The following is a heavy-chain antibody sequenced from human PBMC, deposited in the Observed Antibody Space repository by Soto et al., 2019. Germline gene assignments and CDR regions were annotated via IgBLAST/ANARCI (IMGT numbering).Heavy chain of an antibody. Sequence: PSQTLSITCAISGDSVSSNSAAWNWIRQSPSRGLEWLGRTYYRSKWYNDYAVSVKSRITINPDTSKNQFSLQLNSVTPEDTAVYYCGRGCVRGVTCGYYYYGMDVWDQGTTVTV. CDR2: TYYRSKWYN. V-gene: IGHV6-1*01. CDR3: GRGCVRGVTCGYYYYGMDV. J-gene: IGHJ6*02. CDR1: GDSVSSNSAA. D-gene: IGHD2-21*02.